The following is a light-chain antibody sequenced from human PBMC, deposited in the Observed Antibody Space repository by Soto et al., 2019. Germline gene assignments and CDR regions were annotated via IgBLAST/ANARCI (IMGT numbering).Light chain of an antibody. CDR3: QRNDSYPIT. CDR2: AAS. Sequence: DIQMPQSPSSLSTSVADRFTITCRASQGIRNYLAWFKQKPGKAPKSLIYAASSLQSGVPSKFSGSGSGTDFIFTIRSLQPEDFASYYCQRNDSYPITFGQGTRLEIK. V-gene: IGKV1-16*02. CDR1: QGIRNY. J-gene: IGKJ5*01.